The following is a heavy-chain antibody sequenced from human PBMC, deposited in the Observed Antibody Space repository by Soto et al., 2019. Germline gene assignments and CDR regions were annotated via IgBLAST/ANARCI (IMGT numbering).Heavy chain of an antibody. Sequence: GGSLRLSCAASGFTFSSYAMHWVRQAPGKGLEWVAVISYDGSNKYYADSVKGRFTISRDNSKNTLYLQMDSLRAEDTAVYYCARDLSRSGWLDYWGQGTLVTVSS. CDR3: ARDLSRSGWLDY. CDR2: ISYDGSNK. CDR1: GFTFSSYA. J-gene: IGHJ4*02. V-gene: IGHV3-30-3*01. D-gene: IGHD6-19*01.